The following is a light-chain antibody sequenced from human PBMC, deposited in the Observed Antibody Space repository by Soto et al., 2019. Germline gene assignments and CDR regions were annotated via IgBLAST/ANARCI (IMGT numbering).Light chain of an antibody. CDR3: QQANSFTLT. CDR1: QSISGW. V-gene: IGKV1-12*01. Sequence: DIQMTQSPASVSGSIGDRVTIMCRASQSISGWLAWYQKKPGKDPKLLIHTASSLHNGVPSRFSGSGSGTDFNLTISRLQTEDFATYYCQQANSFTLTFGGGTKLDIK. J-gene: IGKJ4*01. CDR2: TAS.